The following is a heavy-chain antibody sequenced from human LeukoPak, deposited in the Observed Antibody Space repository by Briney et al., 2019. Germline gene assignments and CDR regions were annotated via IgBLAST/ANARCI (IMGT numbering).Heavy chain of an antibody. CDR2: IYYSGST. V-gene: IGHV4-39*01. CDR1: GGSISSSSYY. CDR3: ARHTYYDILMNNWFDP. Sequence: SETLSLTCTVSGGSISSSSYYWGWIRQPPGKGLEWIGTIYYSGSTYYNPSLKSRVTMPVDTSKNQFSLKLSSVTAADTAVYYCARHTYYDILMNNWFDPWGQGTLVTVSS. J-gene: IGHJ5*02. D-gene: IGHD3-9*01.